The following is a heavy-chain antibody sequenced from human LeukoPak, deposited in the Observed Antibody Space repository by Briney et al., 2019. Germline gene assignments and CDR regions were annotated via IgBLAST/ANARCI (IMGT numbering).Heavy chain of an antibody. Sequence: SVTVSCKASGGTFSSYAISWVRQAPGQGLEWMGGIIPIFGTANYAQKFQGRVTITADESTSTAYMELSSLRSEDTAVYYCARGGSGPYVGLFDVWGQGTTVTVSS. CDR3: ARGGSGPYVGLFDV. D-gene: IGHD4-23*01. CDR1: GGTFSSYA. CDR2: IIPIFGTA. J-gene: IGHJ6*02. V-gene: IGHV1-69*01.